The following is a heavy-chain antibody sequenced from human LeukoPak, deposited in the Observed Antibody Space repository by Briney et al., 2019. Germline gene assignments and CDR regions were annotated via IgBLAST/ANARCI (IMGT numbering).Heavy chain of an antibody. CDR1: GFTFSSYW. J-gene: IGHJ4*02. CDR3: ARHVVAVGFDY. Sequence: PGGSLRLSCAASGFTFSSYWTSWVRQAPGKGLEWVSYISSSGSTIYYADSVKGRFTISRDNAKNSLCLQMNSLRAEDTAVYYCARHVVAVGFDYWGQGTLVTVSS. D-gene: IGHD3-22*01. CDR2: ISSSGSTI. V-gene: IGHV3-48*04.